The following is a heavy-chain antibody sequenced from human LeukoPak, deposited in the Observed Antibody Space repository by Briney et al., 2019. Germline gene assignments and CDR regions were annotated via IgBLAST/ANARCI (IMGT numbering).Heavy chain of an antibody. CDR2: ISVSGAST. D-gene: IGHD2/OR15-2a*01. V-gene: IGHV3-23*01. J-gene: IGHJ4*02. Sequence: GGSLRLSCVASGFTFSSYVMSWVRQAPGKGLEWVSGISVSGASTYYGGSVKGRFTISRDNSRNILFLQMNSLRAEDTALYYCAKGPGAGSENNYFDYWGQGTLVTVSS. CDR3: AKGPGAGSENNYFDY. CDR1: GFTFSSYV.